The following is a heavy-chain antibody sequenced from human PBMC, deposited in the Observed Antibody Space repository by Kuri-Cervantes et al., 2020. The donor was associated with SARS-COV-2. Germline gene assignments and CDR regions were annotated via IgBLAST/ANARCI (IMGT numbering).Heavy chain of an antibody. CDR1: GYTFTGYY. V-gene: IGHV1-2*04. CDR2: INPNSGGT. CDR3: ARGGDFWYFYYGMDV. Sequence: ASVKVSCKASGYTFTGYYMHWVRQAPGQGLERMGWINPNSGGTNYAQKFQGWVTMTRDTSISTAYMELSRLRSDDTAVYYCARGGDFWYFYYGMDVWGQGTTVTVSS. J-gene: IGHJ6*02. D-gene: IGHD3-3*01.